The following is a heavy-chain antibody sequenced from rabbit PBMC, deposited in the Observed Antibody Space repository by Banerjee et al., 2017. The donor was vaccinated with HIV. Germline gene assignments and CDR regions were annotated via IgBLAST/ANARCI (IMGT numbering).Heavy chain of an antibody. V-gene: IGHV1S40*01. Sequence: QSLEESGGDLVKPGASLTLTCTASGFSFSSSYWICWVRQAPGKGLEWIACINAGSSGSTYYASWAKGRFTISKASSTTVTLQMTSLTAADTATYFCARTAGYPDNGYFYFNLWGQGTLVTVS. J-gene: IGHJ4*01. CDR3: ARTAGYPDNGYFYFNL. CDR1: GFSFSSSYW. D-gene: IGHD8-1*01. CDR2: INAGSSGST.